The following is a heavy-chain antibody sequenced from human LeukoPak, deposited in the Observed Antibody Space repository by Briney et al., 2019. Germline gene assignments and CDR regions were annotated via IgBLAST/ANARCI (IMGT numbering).Heavy chain of an antibody. D-gene: IGHD6-6*01. CDR1: GYTFISYY. CDR3: ARELSSSSRLLDS. J-gene: IGHJ4*02. V-gene: IGHV1-46*01. CDR2: INPSVGST. Sequence: GASVTVSCKASGYTFISYYMHWVRQAPGQGLEWMGIINPSVGSTSHAQKFQGRVTMTRDMSTSTVYMEVSSLRSEDTAVYYCARELSSSSRLLDSWAQGTLVTVSS.